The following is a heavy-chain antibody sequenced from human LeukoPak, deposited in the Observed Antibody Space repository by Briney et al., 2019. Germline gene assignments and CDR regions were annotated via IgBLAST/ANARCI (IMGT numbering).Heavy chain of an antibody. D-gene: IGHD6-13*01. CDR2: IYHSGST. Sequence: SETLSLTCAVSGGSISSSNWWSWVRQPPGKGLEWIGEIYHSGSTNHNPSLKSRVTISVDKSKNQFSLKLSSVTAADTAVYYCARYLAAANWFDPWGQGTLVTVSS. CDR1: GGSISSSNW. V-gene: IGHV4-4*02. J-gene: IGHJ5*02. CDR3: ARYLAAANWFDP.